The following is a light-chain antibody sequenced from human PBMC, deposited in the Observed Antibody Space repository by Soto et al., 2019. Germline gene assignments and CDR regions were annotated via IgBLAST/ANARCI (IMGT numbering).Light chain of an antibody. CDR1: QSVLYSSNNKNY. J-gene: IGKJ1*01. V-gene: IGKV4-1*01. Sequence: DIVMTQSTDSLAVSLGERTTINCKSSQSVLYSSNNKNYLAWYQQKPGQPPKLLIYWASTRESGVPDRFSGTGSGTDFTLTISSLQAEDVAVYYCQQYYSIPKTFGQRAKVDI. CDR3: QQYYSIPKT. CDR2: WAS.